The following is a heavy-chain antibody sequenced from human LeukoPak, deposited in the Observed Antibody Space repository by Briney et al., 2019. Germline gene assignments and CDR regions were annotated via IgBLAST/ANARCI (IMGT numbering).Heavy chain of an antibody. Sequence: GGSLRLSCAASGFSFSSSAMSWVRQAPGKGLDWVSAISGSGGNTYYAGSVKGRFTIFRDNSKNMLYLQMNSLRAEDTALYYCASQKANFYDSSGDVWGQGTTVTVSS. V-gene: IGHV3-23*01. D-gene: IGHD3-22*01. CDR2: ISGSGGNT. CDR3: ASQKANFYDSSGDV. CDR1: GFSFSSSA. J-gene: IGHJ6*02.